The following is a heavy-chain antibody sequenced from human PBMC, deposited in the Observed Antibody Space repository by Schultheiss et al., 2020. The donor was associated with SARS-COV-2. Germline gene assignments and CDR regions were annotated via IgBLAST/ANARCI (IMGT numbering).Heavy chain of an antibody. CDR1: GFTFSSYG. J-gene: IGHJ6*02. V-gene: IGHV3-21*01. D-gene: IGHD4-11*01. CDR3: ARGLATVTAGQYYYYGMDV. Sequence: GGSLRLSCAASGFTFSSYGMHWVRQAPGKGLEWVSSISSSSSYIYYADSVKGRFTISRDNAKNTLYLQMNSLRAEDTAVYYCARGLATVTAGQYYYYGMDVWGQGTTVTVSS. CDR2: ISSSSSYI.